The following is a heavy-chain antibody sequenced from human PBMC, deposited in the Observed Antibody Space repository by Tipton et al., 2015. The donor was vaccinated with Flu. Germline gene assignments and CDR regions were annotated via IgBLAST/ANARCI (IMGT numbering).Heavy chain of an antibody. V-gene: IGHV4-4*07. CDR1: GGSISSYY. J-gene: IGHJ4*02. CDR3: ARDPYNASGSLYDGGDYFDF. D-gene: IGHD3-10*01. CDR2: MHASGVT. Sequence: LRLSCTVSGGSISSYYWSWIRQPAGKGLEWIGRMHASGVTNYNPSLKSRVSMSVDTSMDQFSLKLTSVTAADTALYYCARDPYNASGSLYDGGDYFDFWGRRTLVSVS.